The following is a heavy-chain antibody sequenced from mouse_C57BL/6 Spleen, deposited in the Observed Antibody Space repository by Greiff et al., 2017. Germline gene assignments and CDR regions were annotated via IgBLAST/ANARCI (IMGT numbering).Heavy chain of an antibody. Sequence: VQLQQSGTVLARPGASVKMSCKTSGYTFTSYWMHWVKQRPGQGLEWIGAIYPGNSDTSYNQKFKGKAKLTAVTSASTAYMELSSLTNEDSAVYYCTRGGYGSSYLFAYWGQGTLVTVSA. J-gene: IGHJ3*01. D-gene: IGHD1-1*01. CDR3: TRGGYGSSYLFAY. CDR1: GYTFTSYW. V-gene: IGHV1-5*01. CDR2: IYPGNSDT.